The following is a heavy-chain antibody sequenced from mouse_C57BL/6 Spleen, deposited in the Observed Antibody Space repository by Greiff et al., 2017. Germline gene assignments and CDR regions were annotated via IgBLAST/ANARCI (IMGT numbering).Heavy chain of an antibody. CDR3: ARPYYYGSSYVDY. CDR1: GFTFSDYG. D-gene: IGHD1-1*01. V-gene: IGHV5-17*01. Sequence: DVKLVESGGGLVKPGGSLKLSCAASGFTFSDYGMHWVRQAPEKGLEWVAYISSGSSTIYYADTVKGRFTISRDNAKNTLFLQMTSLRSEDTAMYYCARPYYYGSSYVDYWGQGTTRTVSS. J-gene: IGHJ2*01. CDR2: ISSGSSTI.